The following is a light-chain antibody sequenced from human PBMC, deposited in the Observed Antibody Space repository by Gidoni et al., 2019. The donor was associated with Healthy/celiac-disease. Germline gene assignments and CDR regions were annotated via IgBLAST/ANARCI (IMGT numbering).Light chain of an antibody. J-gene: IGKJ1*01. CDR1: QSVLYSSNNKNY. Sequence: DILMTQSPDSLAVSLGERATINCKSSQSVLYSSNNKNYLAWYQQKPGQPPKLLIYWASTRESGGPDRFSGSGSGTDFTLTISSLQAEDVAVYYCQQYYSTPLTFGQXTKVEIK. V-gene: IGKV4-1*01. CDR3: QQYYSTPLT. CDR2: WAS.